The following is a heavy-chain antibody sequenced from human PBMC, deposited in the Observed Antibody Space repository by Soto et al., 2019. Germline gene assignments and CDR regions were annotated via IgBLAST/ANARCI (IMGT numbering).Heavy chain of an antibody. Sequence: QVQLVQSGAEVKKPGASVKVSCKASGYTFTSYGISWVRQAPGQELEWMGWISAYSGNTNHAQKLQGRVTMNTDTSTCSAYMELRSLRSDDTAVYYCARERAFEIFADAFDIWGRGTTVTVSS. V-gene: IGHV1-18*01. J-gene: IGHJ3*02. D-gene: IGHD3-3*01. CDR3: ARERAFEIFADAFDI. CDR2: ISAYSGNT. CDR1: GYTFTSYG.